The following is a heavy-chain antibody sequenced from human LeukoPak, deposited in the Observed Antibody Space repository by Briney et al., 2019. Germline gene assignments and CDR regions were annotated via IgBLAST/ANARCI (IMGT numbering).Heavy chain of an antibody. CDR2: ISGSGGST. CDR3: AKGLGIAAAGSSFDY. J-gene: IGHJ4*02. D-gene: IGHD6-13*01. V-gene: IGHV3-23*01. CDR1: GFTFSSYA. Sequence: GGSLRLSCAASGFTFSSYAMSWARQAPGKGLEWVSAISGSGGSTYYADSVKGRFTISRDNSKNTLYLQMNSLRAEDTAVYYCAKGLGIAAAGSSFDYWGQGTLVTVSS.